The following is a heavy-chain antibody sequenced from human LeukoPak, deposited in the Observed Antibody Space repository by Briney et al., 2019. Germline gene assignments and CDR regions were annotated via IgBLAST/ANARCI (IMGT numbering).Heavy chain of an antibody. Sequence: SETLSLTCAVYGGSFSGYYWSWIRQHPGKGRVWIGEINYSGSTDYNPSLTSRVTISVDTAKNQFSLKLSSVTAADTAVYYCARGRSRARTLEYYYYMDVWGKGTTVTVSS. CDR1: GGSFSGYY. D-gene: IGHD1-14*01. CDR2: INYSGST. V-gene: IGHV4-34*01. J-gene: IGHJ6*03. CDR3: ARGRSRARTLEYYYYMDV.